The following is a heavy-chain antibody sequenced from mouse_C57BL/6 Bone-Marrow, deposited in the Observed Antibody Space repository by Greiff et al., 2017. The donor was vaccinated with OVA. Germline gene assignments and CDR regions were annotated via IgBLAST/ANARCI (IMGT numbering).Heavy chain of an antibody. CDR3: TFYCAMDY. Sequence: VQLQQSGAELVRPGASVKLSCTASGFNIKDDYMHWVKQRPEQGLEWIGWIDPENGDTEYASKFQGKATITADTSSNTAYLRLSSLTSEDTAVYYCTFYCAMDYWGQGTSVTVSS. D-gene: IGHD2-1*01. CDR2: IDPENGDT. V-gene: IGHV14-4*01. J-gene: IGHJ4*01. CDR1: GFNIKDDY.